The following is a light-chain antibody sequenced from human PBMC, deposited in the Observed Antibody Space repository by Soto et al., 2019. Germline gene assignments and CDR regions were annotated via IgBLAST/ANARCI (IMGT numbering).Light chain of an antibody. CDR3: CSYAGSSTFVV. CDR1: SSDVGSYNL. V-gene: IGLV2-23*02. J-gene: IGLJ2*01. Sequence: QSVLTQPASVSGSPGQSITISCTGTSSDVGSYNLVSWYQQHPGKAPKLMIYEVSKRPSGVSYRFSGSKSGNTASLTISGLQAEDEADYYCCSYAGSSTFVVFGGGTKVTVL. CDR2: EVS.